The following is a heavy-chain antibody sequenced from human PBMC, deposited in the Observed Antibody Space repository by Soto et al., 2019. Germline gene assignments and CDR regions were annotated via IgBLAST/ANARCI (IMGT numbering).Heavy chain of an antibody. D-gene: IGHD2-21*02. Sequence: SPTHSLTCVVSRDRFYTKSAASNWIRQSTARGLEWLGRAYYRSQWYYDSAVSVRSRITVIPDTSKNQFSLQLNSVTPEDTAVYYCTKQKGDSRTCNGMDVWGQGTTVTVSS. CDR2: AYYRSQWYY. J-gene: IGHJ6*02. V-gene: IGHV6-1*01. CDR1: RDRFYTKSAA. CDR3: TKQKGDSRTCNGMDV.